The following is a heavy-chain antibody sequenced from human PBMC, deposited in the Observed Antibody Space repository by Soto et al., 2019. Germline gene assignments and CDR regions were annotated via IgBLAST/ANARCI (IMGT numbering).Heavy chain of an antibody. CDR2: VYHSGST. CDR1: GDSIRGGGHY. D-gene: IGHD7-27*01. Sequence: QVQLQESGPGLVKPSQTLSLTCSVSGDSIRGGGHYWNWIRQFPGKGLEWIGYVYHSGSTHYIPSLRVRLTISIDTSKHQFSLRLISVTAADTALYYCARATGLAPTVWGYWGHGTQVTCAS. V-gene: IGHV4-31*03. CDR3: ARATGLAPTVWGY. J-gene: IGHJ4*03.